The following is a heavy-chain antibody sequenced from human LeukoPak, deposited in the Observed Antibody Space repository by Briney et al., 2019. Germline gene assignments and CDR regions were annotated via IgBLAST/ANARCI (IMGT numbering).Heavy chain of an antibody. CDR2: IYYSGST. J-gene: IGHJ4*02. D-gene: IGHD3-22*01. CDR3: ARGSSGYFDY. CDR1: GGSISSSSYY. V-gene: IGHV4-39*01. Sequence: SETLSLTCTVSGGSISSSSYYWGWIRQPPGKGLEWIGSIYYSGSTYYNPSLKSRVTISVDTSKNQFSLKLSSVTAADTAVYYCARGSSGYFDYWGQGTLVTVSS.